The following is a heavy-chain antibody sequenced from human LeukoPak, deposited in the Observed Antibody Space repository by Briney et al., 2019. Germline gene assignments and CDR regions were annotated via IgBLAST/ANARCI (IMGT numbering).Heavy chain of an antibody. CDR1: GFTFSSYA. V-gene: IGHV3-23*01. CDR3: AKDGGIAVAARFDY. CDR2: ISGSGGST. Sequence: PGGSLRLSCAASGFTFSSYAMSWVRQAPGKGLEWVSAISGSGGSTYYADSVKGRFTISRDNSKNTLYLRMNSLRAEDTAVYYCAKDGGIAVAARFDYWGQGTLVTVSS. D-gene: IGHD6-19*01. J-gene: IGHJ4*02.